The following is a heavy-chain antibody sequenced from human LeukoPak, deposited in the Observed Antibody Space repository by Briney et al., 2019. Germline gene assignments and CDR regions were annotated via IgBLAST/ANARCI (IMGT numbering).Heavy chain of an antibody. V-gene: IGHV3-11*01. J-gene: IGHJ4*02. CDR3: AKVGSSWFPVVYFDY. CDR1: GFTFSDYY. D-gene: IGHD6-13*01. Sequence: GGSLRLSCAASGFTFSDYYMSWIRQAPGKGLEWVSYISSSGSNTYYADSVKGRFTVSRDNSKNTLYLQMNSLRAEDTAVYYCAKVGSSWFPVVYFDYWGQGTLVTVSS. CDR2: ISSSGSNT.